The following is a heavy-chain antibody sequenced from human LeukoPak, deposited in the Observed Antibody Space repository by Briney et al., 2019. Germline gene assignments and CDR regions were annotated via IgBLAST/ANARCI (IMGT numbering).Heavy chain of an antibody. Sequence: GESLKIFCKGSGYSFTSYWIGWVRQMPGKGLEWMGIIHPGDSDTRYSPSFQGQVTISADKSISTAYLQWSSLKASDTAMYYCARQVGDCSSTSCYLGWFDPWGQGTLVTVSS. J-gene: IGHJ5*02. CDR2: IHPGDSDT. CDR3: ARQVGDCSSTSCYLGWFDP. D-gene: IGHD2-2*01. V-gene: IGHV5-51*01. CDR1: GYSFTSYW.